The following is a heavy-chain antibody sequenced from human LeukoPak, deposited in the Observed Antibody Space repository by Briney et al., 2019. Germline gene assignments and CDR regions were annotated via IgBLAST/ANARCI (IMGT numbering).Heavy chain of an antibody. CDR2: IIPILGIA. D-gene: IGHD3-9*01. J-gene: IGHJ5*02. CDR1: GGTFSSYA. CDR3: ASGNYDILTDYHWFDP. Sequence: SVKVSCKASGGTFSSYAISWVRQAPGQGLEWMGRIIPILGIANYAQKFQGRVTITADKSTSTAYMELSSLRSEDTAVYYWASGNYDILTDYHWFDPWGQGTLVTVSS. V-gene: IGHV1-69*04.